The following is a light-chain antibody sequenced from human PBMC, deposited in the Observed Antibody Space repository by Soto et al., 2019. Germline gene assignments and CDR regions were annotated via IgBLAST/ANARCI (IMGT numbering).Light chain of an antibody. CDR1: QSISSY. CDR3: QQRSDWPLT. V-gene: IGKV1-39*01. J-gene: IGKJ4*01. CDR2: AAS. Sequence: DLQMTQSPSSLSASVGDRVTITCRASQSISSYLNWYQQKPGKAPKLLIYAASSLQSGVPSRFSGSGSGTDFTLTISSLEPEDFAVYYCQQRSDWPLTFGGGTKVDIK.